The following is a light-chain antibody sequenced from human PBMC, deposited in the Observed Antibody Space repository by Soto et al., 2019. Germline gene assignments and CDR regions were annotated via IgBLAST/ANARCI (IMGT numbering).Light chain of an antibody. V-gene: IGKV3-20*01. CDR2: GAS. Sequence: EIVLTQSPGTLSLSPGERATLSCRASQSVSSSYLAWYQQKPGQALRLLIYGASTRATGIPTRFSGSGSGTDFTLTISRLEPEDFAVYYCQQYGSSGTFGQGTKVEIK. CDR3: QQYGSSGT. J-gene: IGKJ1*01. CDR1: QSVSSSY.